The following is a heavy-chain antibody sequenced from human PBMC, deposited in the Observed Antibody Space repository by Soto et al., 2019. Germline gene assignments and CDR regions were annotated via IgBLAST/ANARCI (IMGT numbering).Heavy chain of an antibody. V-gene: IGHV3-30-3*01. CDR3: ARNIPQTKYYDFWSGYFPPDY. CDR2: ISYDGSNK. J-gene: IGHJ4*02. D-gene: IGHD3-3*01. CDR1: GFTCSSYA. Sequence: QVQLVESGGGVVQPGRSLRLSCAASGFTCSSYAMHWVRQAPGKGLEWVAVISYDGSNKYYADSVKGRFTISRDNSKNTLYLQMNSLRAEDTAVYYCARNIPQTKYYDFWSGYFPPDYWGQGTLVTVSS.